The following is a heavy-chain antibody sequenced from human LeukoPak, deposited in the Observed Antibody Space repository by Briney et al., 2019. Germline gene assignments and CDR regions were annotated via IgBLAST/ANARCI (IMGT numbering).Heavy chain of an antibody. V-gene: IGHV4-34*01. CDR2: INHSGST. J-gene: IGHJ5*02. Sequence: PSETLSLTCAVYGGSFSGYYWSWIRQSPGKGLEWIGEINHSGSTNYNPSLKSRVTISVDTSKNQFSLKLSSVTAADTAVYYCARGGWCSSTSCYKPNNWFDPWGQGTLVTVSS. CDR3: ARGGWCSSTSCYKPNNWFDP. D-gene: IGHD2-2*02. CDR1: GGSFSGYY.